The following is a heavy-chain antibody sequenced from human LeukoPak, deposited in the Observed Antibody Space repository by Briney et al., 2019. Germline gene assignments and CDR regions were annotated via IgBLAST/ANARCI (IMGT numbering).Heavy chain of an antibody. V-gene: IGHV1-8*01. CDR3: ARWVGSSGYSIYYFDY. CDR2: MNPNSGNT. CDR1: GYTFTSYD. Sequence: GASVKVSCKASGYTFTSYDINWVRQATGQGLEWMGWMNPNSGNTGYAQKFQGRVTMTRNTSISTAYMELSSLRSEDTAVYYCARWVGSSGYSIYYFDYWGQGTLVTVSS. J-gene: IGHJ4*02. D-gene: IGHD3-22*01.